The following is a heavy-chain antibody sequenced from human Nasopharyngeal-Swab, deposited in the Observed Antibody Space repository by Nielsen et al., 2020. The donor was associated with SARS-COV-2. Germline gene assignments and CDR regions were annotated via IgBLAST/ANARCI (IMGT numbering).Heavy chain of an antibody. CDR2: INPNSGDT. CDR1: GYTFTDYY. Sequence: ASVKVSCKTSGYTFTDYYIHWVRQVPGQGPEWVGCINPNSGDTSYAPKCQGRVTMTRDTSINTAYLELNSLRFDDTAVYYCARDRGDYWGQGTLVTVSS. CDR3: ARDRGDY. J-gene: IGHJ4*02. V-gene: IGHV1-2*02.